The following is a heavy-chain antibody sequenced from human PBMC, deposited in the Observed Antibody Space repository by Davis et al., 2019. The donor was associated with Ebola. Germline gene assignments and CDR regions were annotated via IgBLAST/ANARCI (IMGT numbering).Heavy chain of an antibody. J-gene: IGHJ6*02. CDR2: ISAYNGNT. Sequence: AASVKVSCKASGYTFTSYGISWVRQAPGQGLEWMGWISAYNGNTNYPQKLQGRVTMTTDTSTSTAYMELRSLRSDDTAVYYCARDRIVVVPAAIRRYYYYGMDVWGQGTTVTVSS. CDR1: GYTFTSYG. D-gene: IGHD2-2*02. V-gene: IGHV1-18*01. CDR3: ARDRIVVVPAAIRRYYYYGMDV.